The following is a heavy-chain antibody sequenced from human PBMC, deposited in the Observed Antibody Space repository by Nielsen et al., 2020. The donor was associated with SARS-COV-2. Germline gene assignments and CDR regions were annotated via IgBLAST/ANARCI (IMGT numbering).Heavy chain of an antibody. J-gene: IGHJ4*02. D-gene: IGHD1-26*01. CDR2: IYYSGST. Sequence: SETLSLTCTVSGGSISSSSYYWGWIRQPPGKGLEWIGSIYYSGSTYYNPSLKSRVTISVDTSKNQFSLTLTSVTAADTAIYYCARGGTYPFDNWGQGILVTVSS. CDR1: GGSISSSSYY. CDR3: ARGGTYPFDN. V-gene: IGHV4-39*01.